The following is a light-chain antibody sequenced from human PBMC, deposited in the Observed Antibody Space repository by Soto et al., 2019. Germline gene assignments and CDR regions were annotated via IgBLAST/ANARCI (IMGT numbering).Light chain of an antibody. Sequence: QSVLTQPASVSGSPGQSITISCTGTRSDVGSYNLVSWYQQHPGKAPKLMTYEGTKRPSGVSNRFSASKSGSTASLTISGLQAEDEADYYCCSYAGSDTFAVFGSGTQLTVL. CDR1: RSDVGSYNL. CDR2: EGT. V-gene: IGLV2-23*03. J-gene: IGLJ7*01. CDR3: CSYAGSDTFAV.